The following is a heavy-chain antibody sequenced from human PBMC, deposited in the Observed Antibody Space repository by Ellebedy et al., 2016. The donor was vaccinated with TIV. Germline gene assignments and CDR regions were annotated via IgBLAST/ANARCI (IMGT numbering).Heavy chain of an antibody. J-gene: IGHJ1*01. CDR3: ARGKDEYGGNSYER. D-gene: IGHD4-23*01. CDR1: GDNFSKYW. CDR2: IHLRDSDT. Sequence: PGGSLRLSCTGSGDNFSKYWIAWVRQMPGKGLEWVGIIHLRDSDTRKNWSLQGHVTISADKSINTAYLQWSSLKESDSGIYYCARGKDEYGGNSYERWGPGTLVTVSS. V-gene: IGHV5-51*01.